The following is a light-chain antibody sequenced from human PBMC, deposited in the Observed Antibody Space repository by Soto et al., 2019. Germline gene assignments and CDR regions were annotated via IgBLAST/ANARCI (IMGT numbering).Light chain of an antibody. V-gene: IGKV1-39*01. J-gene: IGKJ2*01. Sequence: DIQMTQSPSSLSASVGDRVTITCRASQDISSYLNWYQQKPGKAPKLLIYAATSLQSGVPSRFSGTESGTEFTLTISSLQPEDVATYYCQQSYTTPHFGQGTKVDIK. CDR1: QDISSY. CDR3: QQSYTTPH. CDR2: AAT.